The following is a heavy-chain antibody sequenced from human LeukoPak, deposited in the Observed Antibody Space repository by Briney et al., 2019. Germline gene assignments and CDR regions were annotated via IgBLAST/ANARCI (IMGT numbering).Heavy chain of an antibody. Sequence: PGGSLRLSCAASGFIFSSYSMNWVRQAPGKGLEWVSYISSGSSTIYYVDSVKGRFTISRDNAKDSLYLQMNSLRDEDTAVYYCVRDGGYCSGGSCSGFDYWGQGTLVTVSS. J-gene: IGHJ4*02. CDR2: ISSGSSTI. CDR1: GFIFSSYS. D-gene: IGHD2-15*01. CDR3: VRDGGYCSGGSCSGFDY. V-gene: IGHV3-48*02.